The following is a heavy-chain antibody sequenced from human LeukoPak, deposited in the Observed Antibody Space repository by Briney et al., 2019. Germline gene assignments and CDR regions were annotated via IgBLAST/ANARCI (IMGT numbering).Heavy chain of an antibody. J-gene: IGHJ4*02. V-gene: IGHV3-7*01. CDR2: IKPDGTEK. CDR1: GFLFSNYW. Sequence: GGSLRLSFAASGFLFSNYWMSWDRQATGKGLEWVANIKPDGTEKYYVDSLKGRFTISRDNAKNSLYLQMNSLRVEDTAVYYCARGGNSSWDYWGQGALVTVSS. CDR3: ARGGNSSWDY. D-gene: IGHD6-6*01.